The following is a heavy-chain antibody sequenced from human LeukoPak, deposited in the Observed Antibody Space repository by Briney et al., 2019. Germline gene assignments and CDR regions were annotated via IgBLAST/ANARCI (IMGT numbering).Heavy chain of an antibody. Sequence: PGGSLRLSCVASGLTVSNHWMSWVCQAPGKGLEWVANIREERGQEYYVDSVKGRFTISKNSAKNSLYLQMNTLRVEDTAMYYCASLDTAKQPLANHWGQGTLVTVSS. V-gene: IGHV3-7*03. CDR3: ASLDTAKQPLANH. CDR2: IREERGQE. CDR1: GLTVSNHW. J-gene: IGHJ5*02. D-gene: IGHD5-18*01.